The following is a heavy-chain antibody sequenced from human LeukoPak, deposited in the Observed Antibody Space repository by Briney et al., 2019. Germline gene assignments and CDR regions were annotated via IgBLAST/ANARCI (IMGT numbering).Heavy chain of an antibody. CDR3: ARDRREGQQRNPFDI. J-gene: IGHJ3*02. D-gene: IGHD6-13*01. V-gene: IGHV3-21*01. CDR2: ISSSSNYI. Sequence: PGGSLRLSCAASGFTFSSYSMNWVRQAPGKGLEWVSSISSSSNYIYYADSLKGRFTISRDNARNSLYLQMNGLRAEDTAVYYCARDRREGQQRNPFDIWGQGTMVTVSS. CDR1: GFTFSSYS.